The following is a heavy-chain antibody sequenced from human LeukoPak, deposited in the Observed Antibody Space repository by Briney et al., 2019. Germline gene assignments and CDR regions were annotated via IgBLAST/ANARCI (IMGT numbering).Heavy chain of an antibody. V-gene: IGHV3-30*04. CDR2: ISYDGNNK. Sequence: GGSLRLSCAASGFTFSSYAMHWVRQAPGKGLEWVALISYDGNNKYYADSVKGRFTISRDNSKDTLYLQMNSLRAEDTAVYYCARDQPNYGDYTTDFDYWGQGTLVTVSS. CDR3: ARDQPNYGDYTTDFDY. CDR1: GFTFSSYA. D-gene: IGHD4-17*01. J-gene: IGHJ4*02.